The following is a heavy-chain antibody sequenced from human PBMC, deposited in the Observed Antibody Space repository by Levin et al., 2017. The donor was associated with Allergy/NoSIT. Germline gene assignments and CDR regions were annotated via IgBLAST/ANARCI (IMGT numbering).Heavy chain of an antibody. CDR1: GYSISSGYY. CDR3: ARQVGGYSYGFDEYFDY. D-gene: IGHD5-18*01. Sequence: PSETLSLTCAVSGYSISSGYYWGWIRQPPGKGLEWIGSIYHSGSTYYNPSLKSRVTISVDTSKNQFSLKLSSVTAADTAVYYCARQVGGYSYGFDEYFDYWGQGTLVTVSS. CDR2: IYHSGST. J-gene: IGHJ4*02. V-gene: IGHV4-38-2*01.